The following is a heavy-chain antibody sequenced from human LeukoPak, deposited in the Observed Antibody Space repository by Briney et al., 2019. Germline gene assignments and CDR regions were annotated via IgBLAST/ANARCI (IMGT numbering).Heavy chain of an antibody. V-gene: IGHV1-2*06. CDR3: ARDCSGGSCYSGYDY. CDR1: GYTVTGYY. J-gene: IGHJ4*02. D-gene: IGHD2-15*01. CDR2: INPNSGGT. Sequence: GASVKVSCKASGYTVTGYYMHWVRQAPGQGLEWMGRINPNSGGTIYAQKFQGRVTMTRDTSISTAYMELSRLRSDDTAVYYCARDCSGGSCYSGYDYWGQGTLVTVSS.